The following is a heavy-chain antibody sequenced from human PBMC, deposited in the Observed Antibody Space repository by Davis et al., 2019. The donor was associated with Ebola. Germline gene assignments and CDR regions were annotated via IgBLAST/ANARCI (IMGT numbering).Heavy chain of an antibody. CDR2: ISPHNGNT. CDR1: GYTFISYG. J-gene: IGHJ4*02. Sequence: ASVKVSCKASGYTFISYGITWVRQAPGQGLQWMGWISPHNGNTNYAQKFQGRVTMTTDTSTSTAYMELRSLRSDDTAIYYCARDSFCTYGVCNDRDFDYWGQGTLVTVSS. D-gene: IGHD2-8*01. CDR3: ARDSFCTYGVCNDRDFDY. V-gene: IGHV1-18*01.